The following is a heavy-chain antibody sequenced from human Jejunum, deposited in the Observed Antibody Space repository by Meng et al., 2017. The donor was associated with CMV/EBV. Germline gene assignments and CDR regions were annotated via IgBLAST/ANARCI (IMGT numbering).Heavy chain of an antibody. CDR1: GLSPSTSGEG. Sequence: INLKESGPTLVKPTQTLTLTCSFSGLSPSTSGEGVGWIRQAPGKALEWLALIYRGDDKRYSPSLNSRLTIAKDTSKNEVVLTLTNMGPIDTGTYYCAHFVGGYYPSRPDYWGQGTLVTVSS. CDR2: IYRGDDK. CDR3: AHFVGGYYPSRPDY. V-gene: IGHV2-5*02. J-gene: IGHJ4*02. D-gene: IGHD1-26*01.